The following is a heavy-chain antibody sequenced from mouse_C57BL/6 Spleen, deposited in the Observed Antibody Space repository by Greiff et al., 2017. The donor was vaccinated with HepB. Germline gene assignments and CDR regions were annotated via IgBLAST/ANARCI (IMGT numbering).Heavy chain of an antibody. CDR1: GYAFSSYW. CDR2: IYPGDGDT. J-gene: IGHJ3*01. CDR3: ARSRGLYGSSPWFAY. Sequence: VMLVESGAELVKPGASVKISCKASGYAFSSYWMNWVKQRPGKGLEWIGQIYPGDGDTNYNGKFKGKATLTADKSSSTAYMQLSSLTSEDSAVYFCARSRGLYGSSPWFAYWGQGTLVTVSA. D-gene: IGHD1-1*01. V-gene: IGHV1-80*01.